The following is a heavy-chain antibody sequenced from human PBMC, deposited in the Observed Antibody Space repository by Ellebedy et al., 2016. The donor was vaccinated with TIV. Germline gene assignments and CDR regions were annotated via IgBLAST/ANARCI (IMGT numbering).Heavy chain of an antibody. CDR2: IYYSGST. CDR3: ARSLDTAMANYDY. Sequence: MPSETLSLTCTVSGGSFSSSSYYWGWIRQPPGKGLEWIGSIYYSGSTYYNPSLNSRVTISVDTSKNQFSLKLTSVTAADTAVYYCARSLDTAMANYDYWGQGTLVTVSS. CDR1: GGSFSSSSYY. V-gene: IGHV4-39*01. D-gene: IGHD5-18*01. J-gene: IGHJ4*02.